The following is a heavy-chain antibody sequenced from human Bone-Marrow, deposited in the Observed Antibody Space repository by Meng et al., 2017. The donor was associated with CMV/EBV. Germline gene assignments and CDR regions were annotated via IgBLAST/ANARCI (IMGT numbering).Heavy chain of an antibody. V-gene: IGHV3-23*03. CDR1: GFTFSSYA. CDR3: AKDQSNYVFDY. Sequence: GGSLRLSCAASGFTFSSYAMHWVRQAPGKGLEWVSVIYSGGSSTYYADSVKGRFTISRDNSKNTLYLQMNSLRAEDTAVYYCAKDQSNYVFDYWGQGTLVTVPS. D-gene: IGHD4-11*01. CDR2: IYSGGSST. J-gene: IGHJ4*02.